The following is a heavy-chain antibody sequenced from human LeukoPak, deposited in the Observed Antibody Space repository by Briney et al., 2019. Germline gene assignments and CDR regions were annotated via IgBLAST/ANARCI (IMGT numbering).Heavy chain of an antibody. Sequence: PGRSLRLSCAVSRFTFSTYPMHWVRQAPGKGLEWVALISNDGGNIYYANSVKGRFTISRDNSKNTLFLQMNSLRTEDTALYYCARGDVKSYYEAFDYWGQGTLVTVSS. V-gene: IGHV3-30-3*01. J-gene: IGHJ4*02. CDR2: ISNDGGNI. D-gene: IGHD3-22*01. CDR3: ARGDVKSYYEAFDY. CDR1: RFTFSTYP.